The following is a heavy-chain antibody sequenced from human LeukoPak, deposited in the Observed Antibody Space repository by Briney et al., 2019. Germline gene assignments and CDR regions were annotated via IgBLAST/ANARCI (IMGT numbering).Heavy chain of an antibody. V-gene: IGHV3-66*02. J-gene: IGHJ4*02. Sequence: GGSLRLSCAASGFTVSNNYMNWVRQAPEKGLEWVSVIYSGGSTYYADSVKGRFTISRDNSENTLYLQMSSLRAEDTAVYYCARANPTSGSYFYWGQGTLVTVSS. CDR3: ARANPTSGSYFY. CDR2: IYSGGST. D-gene: IGHD1-26*01. CDR1: GFTVSNNY.